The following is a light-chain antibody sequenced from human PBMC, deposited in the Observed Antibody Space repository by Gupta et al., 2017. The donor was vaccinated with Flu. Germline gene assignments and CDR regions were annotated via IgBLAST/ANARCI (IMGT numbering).Light chain of an antibody. CDR1: QSVSTY. V-gene: IGKV3-11*01. Sequence: EIVLTQSPATLSLSPGERAILSCRASQSVSTYLAWYQQKPGQAPRLLMYDTSKRVAGIPARFSGSGSGTDFTLTISTLESEDFAVYYCQQRSDLPMYTFGQGTRLEIK. CDR2: DTS. J-gene: IGKJ2*01. CDR3: QQRSDLPMYT.